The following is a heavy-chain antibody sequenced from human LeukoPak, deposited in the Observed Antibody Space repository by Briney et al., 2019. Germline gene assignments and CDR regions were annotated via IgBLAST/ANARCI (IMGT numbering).Heavy chain of an antibody. CDR1: GGSFSGYY. Sequence: PSEALSLTCAVYGGSFSGYYWSWIRQPPGKGLEWIGEINHSGSTNYNPSLKSRVTISVDTSKNQFSLKLSSVTAADTAVYYCARSPNHYGSGRNWFDPWGQGTLVTVSS. CDR3: ARSPNHYGSGRNWFDP. D-gene: IGHD3-10*01. CDR2: INHSGST. V-gene: IGHV4-34*01. J-gene: IGHJ5*02.